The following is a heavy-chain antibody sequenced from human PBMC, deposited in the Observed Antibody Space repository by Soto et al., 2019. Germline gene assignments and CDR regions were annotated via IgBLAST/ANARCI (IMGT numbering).Heavy chain of an antibody. CDR1: GFTFSSYA. CDR3: ARAPYCGGDCYSGSFDY. J-gene: IGHJ4*02. V-gene: IGHV3-30-3*01. D-gene: IGHD2-21*02. Sequence: PGGSLRLSCAASGFTFSSYAMHWVRQAPGKGLEWVAVISYDGSNKYYADSVKGRFTISRDNSKNTLYLQMNSLRAEDTAVYYCARAPYCGGDCYSGSFDYWGQGTLVTVS. CDR2: ISYDGSNK.